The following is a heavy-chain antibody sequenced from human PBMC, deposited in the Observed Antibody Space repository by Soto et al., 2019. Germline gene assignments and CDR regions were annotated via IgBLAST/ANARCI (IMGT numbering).Heavy chain of an antibody. D-gene: IGHD2-2*01. Sequence: GVSLRLSCAASGFTFSNAWMSWVRQAPGKGLEWVGRIKSKTDGGTTDYAAPVKGRFTISRDDSKNTLYLQMNSLKTEDTAVYYCTTEPVPAAIGWFDPWGQGTLVTVSS. CDR2: IKSKTDGGTT. CDR3: TTEPVPAAIGWFDP. CDR1: GFTFSNAW. J-gene: IGHJ5*02. V-gene: IGHV3-15*01.